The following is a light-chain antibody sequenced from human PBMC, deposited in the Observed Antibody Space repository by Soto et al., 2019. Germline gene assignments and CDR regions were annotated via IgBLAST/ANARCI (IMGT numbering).Light chain of an antibody. V-gene: IGKV1-39*01. CDR3: QQSYSTIT. CDR2: AAS. J-gene: IGKJ5*01. Sequence: DIQMTQSPSSLSASVGDRVTITCRASQSISSYLNWYQQKPVKAPKLLIDAASSLQSGVPSRFSGSGSGTDFTLTISSLQPEDFATYYCQQSYSTITFGQGTRLEIK. CDR1: QSISSY.